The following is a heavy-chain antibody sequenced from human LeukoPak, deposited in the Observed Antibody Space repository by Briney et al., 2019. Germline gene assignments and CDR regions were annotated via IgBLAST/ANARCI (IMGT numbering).Heavy chain of an antibody. Sequence: SETLSLTCTVSGYSISNGYYWGWIRQPPGKGLEWVGSIYHRGSTYYNPSLKSRVTISVDTSKNQFSLKLSSVTAADTAVYYCARGVPDIVVVADGMLINYMDVWGKGTTVTVSS. D-gene: IGHD2-15*01. CDR1: GYSISNGYY. V-gene: IGHV4-38-2*02. CDR2: IYHRGST. J-gene: IGHJ6*03. CDR3: ARGVPDIVVVADGMLINYMDV.